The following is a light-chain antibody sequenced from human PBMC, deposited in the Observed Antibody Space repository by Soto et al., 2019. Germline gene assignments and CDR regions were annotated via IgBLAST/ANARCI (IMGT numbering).Light chain of an antibody. CDR1: QSVSSSY. Sequence: EIVLTQSPGTLSLSPGERATLSCRASQSVSSSYLAWYQQKPGQAPRLLMYGASSRATGIPDRFSGSGSGTDFTLTINRLEPEDFAVYYCQQYGSSPLFTVGPGTKVDIK. V-gene: IGKV3-20*01. J-gene: IGKJ3*01. CDR3: QQYGSSPLFT. CDR2: GAS.